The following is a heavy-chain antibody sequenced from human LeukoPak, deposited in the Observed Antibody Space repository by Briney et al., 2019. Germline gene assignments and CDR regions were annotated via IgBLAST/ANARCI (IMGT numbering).Heavy chain of an antibody. Sequence: ASVKVSCKASGYTFTGYYMHWVRQAPGQGLEWMGRINPNSGGTNYAQKFQGRVTMTRDTSISTAYMELSRLRSDDTAAYYCARVGYSYGYDFDYWGQGTLVTVST. CDR1: GYTFTGYY. J-gene: IGHJ4*02. D-gene: IGHD5-18*01. CDR3: ARVGYSYGYDFDY. CDR2: INPNSGGT. V-gene: IGHV1-2*06.